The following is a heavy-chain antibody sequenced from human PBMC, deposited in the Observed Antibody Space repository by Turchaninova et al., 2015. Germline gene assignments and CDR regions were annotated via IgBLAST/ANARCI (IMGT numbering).Heavy chain of an antibody. CDR3: ARYDFWTYYMDV. Sequence: VQLQESGPGLVKPSETLSLTCTVSGGSISSSSWSLIWQPPGQGLEWHGYFHYSGRTQDHPPRTCRVPISEDTARNQFSLKLGSVTAADTAVYYCARYDFWTYYMDVWGKGTAVTVSS. J-gene: IGHJ6*03. CDR2: FHYSGRT. D-gene: IGHD3-3*01. CDR1: GGSISSSS. V-gene: IGHV4-59*12.